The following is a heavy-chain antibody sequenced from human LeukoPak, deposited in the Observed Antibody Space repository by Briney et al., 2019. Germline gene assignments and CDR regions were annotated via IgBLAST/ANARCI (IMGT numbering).Heavy chain of an antibody. Sequence: GGSLRLSCAASRFTFRNYAMSWVRQAPGKGLEWVSGISGSSSTIYYADSVKGRFTISRDNAKNSLYLQMNSLRDEDTAVYYCARGDNRNDEYFDYWGQGTLVTVSS. CDR2: ISGSSSTI. V-gene: IGHV3-48*02. J-gene: IGHJ4*02. CDR3: ARGDNRNDEYFDY. CDR1: RFTFRNYA. D-gene: IGHD1-20*01.